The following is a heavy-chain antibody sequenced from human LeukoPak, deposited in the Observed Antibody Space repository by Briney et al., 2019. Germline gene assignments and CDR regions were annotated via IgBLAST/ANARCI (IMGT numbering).Heavy chain of an antibody. Sequence: SVKVSCKASGGTFSSYTISWVRQAPGQGLEWMGRIIPILGIANYAQKFQGRVTITADKSTSTAYMELSSLRSEDTAVCYCARVGPGIVGATNYWGQGTLVTVSS. CDR1: GGTFSSYT. CDR3: ARVGPGIVGATNY. CDR2: IIPILGIA. V-gene: IGHV1-69*02. J-gene: IGHJ4*02. D-gene: IGHD1-26*01.